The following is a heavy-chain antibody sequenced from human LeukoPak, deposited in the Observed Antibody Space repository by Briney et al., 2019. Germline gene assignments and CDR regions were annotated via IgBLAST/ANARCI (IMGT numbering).Heavy chain of an antibody. J-gene: IGHJ4*02. CDR3: ARDKGRAYSYGYVDY. V-gene: IGHV1-18*01. Sequence: ASVKVSCKPSRYTFTTFGINWVRQAPGQGLAWMGWISPYNGNTNYAQKLQGRVTMTTDTSTNTAYMELRSLRSDDTAVYYCARDKGRAYSYGYVDYWGQGTLVTVS. CDR2: ISPYNGNT. D-gene: IGHD5-18*01. CDR1: RYTFTTFG.